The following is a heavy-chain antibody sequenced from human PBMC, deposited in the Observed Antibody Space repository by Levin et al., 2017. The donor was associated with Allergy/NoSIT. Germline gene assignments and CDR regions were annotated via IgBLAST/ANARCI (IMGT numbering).Heavy chain of an antibody. D-gene: IGHD1-14*01. V-gene: IGHV3-30*02. CDR1: GFTFSDYG. CDR2: IWFDGTKK. J-gene: IGHJ5*02. CDR3: ARVPHYPGSGWFDP. Sequence: SCAASGFTFSDYGMHWVRQAPGKGLEWVASIWFDGTKKFYADSVKGRITISRDNSENTLFLQMDSLRRDDTAVYYCARVPHYPGSGWFDPWGQGTLVTVSS.